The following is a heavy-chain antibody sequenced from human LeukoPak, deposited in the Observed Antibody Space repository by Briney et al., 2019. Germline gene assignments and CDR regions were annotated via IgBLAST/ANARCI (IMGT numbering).Heavy chain of an antibody. CDR1: GFTFSSYA. CDR2: ISGSGGSA. D-gene: IGHD4-17*01. CDR3: AKDGNGDPRFDY. J-gene: IGHJ4*02. Sequence: GGSLRLSCAASGFTFSSYAMSWVRQAPGKGLEWVSAISGSGGSAYHADSVKGRFTISRDNSKNTLYLQMNSLRAEDTAVYYCAKDGNGDPRFDYWGQGTLVTVSS. V-gene: IGHV3-23*01.